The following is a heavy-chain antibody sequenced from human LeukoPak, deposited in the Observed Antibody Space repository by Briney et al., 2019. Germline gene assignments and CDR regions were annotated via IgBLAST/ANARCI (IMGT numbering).Heavy chain of an antibody. Sequence: GRSLRLSCAASGFTFSSYAMHWVRQAPGKGLEWVAVISYDGSNKYYADSVKGRFTISRDNSKNTLYLQMNSLRAEDTAVYFCARDGHGDGFLTGYSYFGMDVWGQGTTVTVSS. V-gene: IGHV3-30*04. J-gene: IGHJ6*02. D-gene: IGHD3-9*01. CDR1: GFTFSSYA. CDR2: ISYDGSNK. CDR3: ARDGHGDGFLTGYSYFGMDV.